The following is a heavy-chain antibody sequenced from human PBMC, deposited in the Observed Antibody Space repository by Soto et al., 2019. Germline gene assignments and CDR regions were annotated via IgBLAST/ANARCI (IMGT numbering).Heavy chain of an antibody. CDR1: GFNFSSYA. CDR3: TSTINAGY. J-gene: IGHJ4*02. V-gene: IGHV3-23*01. D-gene: IGHD3-10*01. Sequence: GGSLRLSCAASGFNFSSYAVSWVRQAPGKGLEWVSTISGSGSSTSYADSVRGRFTISRDNSKNTLYLQMNSLRAEDTAVYYCTSTINAGYWGQGTLVTVSS. CDR2: ISGSGSST.